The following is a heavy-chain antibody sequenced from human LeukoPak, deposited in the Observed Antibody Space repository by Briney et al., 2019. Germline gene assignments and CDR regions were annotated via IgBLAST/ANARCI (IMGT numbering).Heavy chain of an antibody. CDR3: AREASGDYVWGSYRYGYYFDY. V-gene: IGHV3-30-3*01. CDR1: GFTFSSYA. J-gene: IGHJ4*02. Sequence: GRSLRLSCAASGFTFSSYAMHWVRQAPGKGLEWVAVISYDGSNKYYADSVKGRFTISGDNSKNTLYLQMNSLRAEDTAVYYCAREASGDYVWGSYRYGYYFDYWGQGTLVTVSS. CDR2: ISYDGSNK. D-gene: IGHD3-16*02.